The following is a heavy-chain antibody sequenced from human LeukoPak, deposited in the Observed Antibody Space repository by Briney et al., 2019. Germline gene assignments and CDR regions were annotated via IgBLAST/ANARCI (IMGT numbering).Heavy chain of an antibody. CDR3: ARETPNCGGDCFDY. CDR1: GFTLSSHE. Sequence: GGSLRLSCAASGFTLSSHEINWVRQAPGKGLEWVSYISDVGRSDIYFADSVKGRFTLSRDNAKNSPYLQMNSLRAEDTAIYYCARETPNCGGDCFDYWGQGTLVTASS. CDR2: ISDVGRSDI. V-gene: IGHV3-48*03. D-gene: IGHD2-21*02. J-gene: IGHJ4*02.